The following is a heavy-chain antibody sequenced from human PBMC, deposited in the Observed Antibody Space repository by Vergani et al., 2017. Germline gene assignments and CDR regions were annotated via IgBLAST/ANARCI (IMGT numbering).Heavy chain of an antibody. D-gene: IGHD2-2*01. J-gene: IGHJ2*01. Sequence: EVQLVPSGAEVKTPGESLKISCKGSGYIFTSYWIGWVRQMPGKGLEWMGIIYPGDSDTRYSPSFQGQVTISADKSISTAYLQWSSLKASDTAMYYCARTHCSSTSCPNWYFDLWGRGTLVTVSS. CDR3: ARTHCSSTSCPNWYFDL. CDR2: IYPGDSDT. CDR1: GYIFTSYW. V-gene: IGHV5-51*03.